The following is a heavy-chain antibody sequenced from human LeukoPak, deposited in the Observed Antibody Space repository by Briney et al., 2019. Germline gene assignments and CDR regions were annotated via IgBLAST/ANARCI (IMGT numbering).Heavy chain of an antibody. J-gene: IGHJ4*02. CDR2: ISAYNGNT. V-gene: IGHV1-18*01. CDR1: GYTFTSYG. Sequence: GASVKVSCKASGYTFTSYGISWVRQAPGQGLEWMGWISAYNGNTNYAQKFQGRVTITADESTSTAYMELSSLRSEDTAVYYCARRWLQPEEYYFDYWGQGTLVTVSS. CDR3: ARRWLQPEEYYFDY. D-gene: IGHD5-24*01.